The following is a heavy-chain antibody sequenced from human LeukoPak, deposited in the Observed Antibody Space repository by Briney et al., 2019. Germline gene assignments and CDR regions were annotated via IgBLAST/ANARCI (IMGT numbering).Heavy chain of an antibody. D-gene: IGHD3-22*01. V-gene: IGHV3-30-3*01. CDR3: ARAYDDSSGSVRPHWFDP. J-gene: IGHJ5*02. CDR1: GFTFSSYW. Sequence: GSLRLSCAASGFTFSSYWMSWVRQAPGKGLEWVAVISYDGSNKFYADSVKGRFTISRDNSKNTLYLQMNSLRAEDTAVYYCARAYDDSSGSVRPHWFDPWGQGTLVTVSS. CDR2: ISYDGSNK.